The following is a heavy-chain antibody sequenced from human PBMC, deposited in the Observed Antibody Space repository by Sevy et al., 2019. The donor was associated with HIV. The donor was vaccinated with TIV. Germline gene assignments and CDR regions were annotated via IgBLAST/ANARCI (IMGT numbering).Heavy chain of an antibody. V-gene: IGHV1-69*13. CDR1: GGTFSSSA. Sequence: ASVKVSCKASGGTFSSSAITWVRQAPGQGLEWMGGIIPIFGTTNYAQNFQGRVTITADESTSTAYMELSSLGSEDTAVYYCARPSDTSALFKWAFDIWGPGTMVTVSS. CDR2: IIPIFGTT. D-gene: IGHD3-22*01. J-gene: IGHJ3*02. CDR3: ARPSDTSALFKWAFDI.